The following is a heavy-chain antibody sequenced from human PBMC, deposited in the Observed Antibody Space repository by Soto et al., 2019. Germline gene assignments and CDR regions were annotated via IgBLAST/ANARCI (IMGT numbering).Heavy chain of an antibody. Sequence: EVQLVESGGGLVQPGGSLRLSCAASGFTFSAYDMHWVRQTTGKGLEWVAAIGTQHDAYYPDSVKARFTISRENAKNSLYLQMNSRRAGDTAVYYCARQAAYWHGGGGWFDPWGQGTLVTVSS. CDR1: GFTFSAYD. J-gene: IGHJ5*02. CDR2: IGTQHDA. V-gene: IGHV3-13*01. D-gene: IGHD2-8*02. CDR3: ARQAAYWHGGGGWFDP.